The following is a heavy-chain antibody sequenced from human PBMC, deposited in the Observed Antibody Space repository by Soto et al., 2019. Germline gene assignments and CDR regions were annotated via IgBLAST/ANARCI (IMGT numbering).Heavy chain of an antibody. CDR2: ISGSGGST. V-gene: IGHV3-23*01. Sequence: GGSLRLSCAASGFTFSSYAMSWVRQAPGKGLEWVSAISGSGGSTYYADSVKGRFTISRDNSKNTLYLQMNSLRAEDTAVYYCAKAPEPYYYYYGMDVWGQGTTVTVSS. CDR1: GFTFSSYA. J-gene: IGHJ6*02. CDR3: AKAPEPYYYYYGMDV.